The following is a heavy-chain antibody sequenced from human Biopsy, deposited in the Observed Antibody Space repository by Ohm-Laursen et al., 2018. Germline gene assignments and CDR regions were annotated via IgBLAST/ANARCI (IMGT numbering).Heavy chain of an antibody. CDR2: IFNSANT. Sequence: TLSLAWTVSGGSISSGGSYWSWIRQRPGKGLEWIGYIFNSANTYYNPSLKNLITISGDTSKNQFSLKLNSVTVADTAVYYCARGDYFDSNGYFWFDPWGQGTLVTVSS. CDR3: ARGDYFDSNGYFWFDP. CDR1: GGSISSGGSY. D-gene: IGHD3-22*01. J-gene: IGHJ5*02. V-gene: IGHV4-31*01.